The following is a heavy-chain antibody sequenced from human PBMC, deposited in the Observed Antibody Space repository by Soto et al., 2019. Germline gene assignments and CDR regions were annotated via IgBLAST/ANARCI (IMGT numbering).Heavy chain of an antibody. CDR3: ARDRECSGRTCYNYFDY. J-gene: IGHJ4*02. CDR1: GGSISSGGYY. CDR2: IYYSGST. V-gene: IGHV4-31*03. D-gene: IGHD2-15*01. Sequence: SETLSVTCTVSGGSISSGGYYWSWIRQHPGKGLEWIGYIYYSGSTYYKPSLKSRVTISVDTSKNQLSLKLSSVTAADTAVYYCARDRECSGRTCYNYFDYWGQGTLVTVYS.